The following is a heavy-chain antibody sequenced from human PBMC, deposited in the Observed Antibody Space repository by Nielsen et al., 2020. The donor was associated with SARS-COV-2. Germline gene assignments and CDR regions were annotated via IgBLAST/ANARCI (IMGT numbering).Heavy chain of an antibody. CDR2: ISASGGST. CDR3: AASKSGYYFDL. Sequence: GGSLRLSCAASGFTFTNYGMTWVRQDPGKGLEWVSTISASGGSTFYTDSVKGRFTISRDSFKSTLYLQMNSLRAEDTAVYYCAASKSGYYFDLWGQGTLVTVSS. CDR1: GFTFTNYG. J-gene: IGHJ4*02. D-gene: IGHD6-13*01. V-gene: IGHV3-23*01.